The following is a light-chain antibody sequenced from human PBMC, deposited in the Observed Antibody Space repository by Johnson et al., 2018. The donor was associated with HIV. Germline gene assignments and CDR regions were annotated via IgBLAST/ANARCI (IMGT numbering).Light chain of an antibody. CDR2: DNN. J-gene: IGLJ1*01. CDR1: SSNIGNNY. CDR3: GTWDSSLSQGV. Sequence: QSVLTQSPSVSAAPGQKVTISCSGSSSNIGNNYVSWYQQLPGTAPKFLIYDNNKRPSGIPDLFSGSKSGTSATLGITGLQTGDEADYYCGTWDSSLSQGVFGTGTKVTVL. V-gene: IGLV1-51*01.